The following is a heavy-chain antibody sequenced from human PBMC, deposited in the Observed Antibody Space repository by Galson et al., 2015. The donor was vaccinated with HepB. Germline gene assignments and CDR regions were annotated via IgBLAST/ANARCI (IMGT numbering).Heavy chain of an antibody. CDR2: IRSKAYGGTT. CDR3: TRAPCLSSTSCYNKYYYYMDV. Sequence: SLRLSCAASGFTFGDYAMSWFRQAPGKGLEWVGFIRSKAYGGTTEYAASVKGGFTISRDDSKSNAYLQMNSLKTEDTAVYYCTRAPCLSSTSCYNKYYYYMDVWGKGTTVTIYS. CDR1: GFTFGDYA. D-gene: IGHD2-2*02. J-gene: IGHJ6*03. V-gene: IGHV3-49*03.